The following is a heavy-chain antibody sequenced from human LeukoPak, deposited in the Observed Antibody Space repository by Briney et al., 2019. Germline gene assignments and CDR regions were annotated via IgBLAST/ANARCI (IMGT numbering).Heavy chain of an antibody. CDR3: ARDLFVLWFGELSWGLYGMDV. CDR2: ISAYNGNT. D-gene: IGHD3-10*01. J-gene: IGHJ6*02. V-gene: IGHV1-18*01. Sequence: GASVKVSCKASGYTFTSYGISWVRQAPGQGLEWMGWISAYNGNTNYAQRLQGRVTMTTDTSTSTAYMELRSLRSDDTAVYYCARDLFVLWFGELSWGLYGMDVWGQGTTVTVSS. CDR1: GYTFTSYG.